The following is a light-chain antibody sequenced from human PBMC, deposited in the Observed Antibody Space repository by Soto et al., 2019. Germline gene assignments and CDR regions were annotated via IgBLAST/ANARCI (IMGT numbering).Light chain of an antibody. V-gene: IGLV2-8*01. J-gene: IGLJ2*01. CDR1: SSDVGGYNY. CDR3: SSYAGRNTLV. Sequence: QSALTQPPSASGSPGQSVTISCTGTSSDVGGYNYVSWYQQHPGKVPKLMIYEVSKRPSGVPDRFSGSKSGNTASLTVSGLQAEDEGDYYCSSYAGRNTLVFGGGTKLTVL. CDR2: EVS.